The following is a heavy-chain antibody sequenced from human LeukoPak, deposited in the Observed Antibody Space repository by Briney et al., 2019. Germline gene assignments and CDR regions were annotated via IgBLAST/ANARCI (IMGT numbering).Heavy chain of an antibody. CDR1: GYTFTGYY. J-gene: IGHJ3*02. V-gene: IGHV1-2*02. CDR2: INPHSGDT. D-gene: IGHD2-15*01. Sequence: ASVKVSCKASGYTFTGYYVHWVRQAPGQGLEWMGWINPHSGDTSYAQKFQGRVTMTRDTSISTAYMELSRLRSDDTAVYYCAREGRGWAFDIWGQGTMVTVSS. CDR3: AREGRGWAFDI.